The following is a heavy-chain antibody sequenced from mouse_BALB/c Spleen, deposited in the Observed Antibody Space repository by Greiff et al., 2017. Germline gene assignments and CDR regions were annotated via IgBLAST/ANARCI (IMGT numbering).Heavy chain of an antibody. V-gene: IGHV5-17*02. CDR3: ARSDGFDY. CDR2: ISSGSSTI. D-gene: IGHD2-3*01. CDR1: GFTFSSFG. J-gene: IGHJ2*01. Sequence: EVMLVESGGGLVKPGGSLKLSCAASGFTFSSFGMHWVRQAPEKGLEWVAYISSGSSTIYYADTVKGRFTISRDNPKNTLFLQMTSLRSEDTAMYYCARSDGFDYWGQGTTLTVSS.